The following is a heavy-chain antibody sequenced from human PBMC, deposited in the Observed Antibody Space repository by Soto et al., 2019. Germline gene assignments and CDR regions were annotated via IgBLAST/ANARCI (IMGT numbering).Heavy chain of an antibody. CDR1: GYTFTSYA. D-gene: IGHD6-13*01. V-gene: IGHV1-3*01. CDR3: ARAIAAAGPSYYFDY. CDR2: INAGNGNT. J-gene: IGHJ4*02. Sequence: QVQLVQSGAEVKKPGASVKVSCKASGYTFTSYAMHWVRQAPGQRLEWMGWINAGNGNTKYSQKFQGRVTITRDTSASTAYMELSSLRSEDTAVYYSARAIAAAGPSYYFDYWGQGTLVTVSS.